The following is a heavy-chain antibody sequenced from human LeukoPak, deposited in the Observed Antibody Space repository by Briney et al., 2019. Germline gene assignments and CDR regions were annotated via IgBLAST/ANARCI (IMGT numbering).Heavy chain of an antibody. V-gene: IGHV4-59*08. CDR1: GGSISSYY. CDR3: ARHYGDYDLYYFDY. D-gene: IGHD4-17*01. Sequence: SETLSLTCTVSGGSISSYYWGWIRQPPGKGLEWIGYIYYSGSTNYNPSLKSRVTISVDTSKNQFSLKLSSVTAADTAVYYCARHYGDYDLYYFDYWGQGTLVTVSS. CDR2: IYYSGST. J-gene: IGHJ4*02.